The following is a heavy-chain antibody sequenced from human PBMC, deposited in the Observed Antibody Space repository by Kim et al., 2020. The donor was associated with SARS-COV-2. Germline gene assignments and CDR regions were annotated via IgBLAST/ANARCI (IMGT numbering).Heavy chain of an antibody. CDR1: GFTVSSNY. D-gene: IGHD1-26*01. V-gene: IGHV3-66*02. CDR3: ARHSGSYLGYYYYGMDV. Sequence: GGSLRLSCAASGFTVSSNYMSWVRQAPGKELEWASVIYSGGSTYYADSVKGRFTISRDNSKNTLFLQMNSLRAEDTAVYYCARHSGSYLGYYYYGMDVWGQGTTVTVSS. CDR2: IYSGGST. J-gene: IGHJ6*02.